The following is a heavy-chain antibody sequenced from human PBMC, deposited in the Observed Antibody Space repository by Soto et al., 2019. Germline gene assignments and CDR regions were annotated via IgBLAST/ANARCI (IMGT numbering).Heavy chain of an antibody. Sequence: GGSLRLSCAASGFTFSSYAMHWVRQAPGKGLEWVAVISYDGSNKYYADSVKGRFTISRDNSKNTLYLQMNSLRAEDTAVYYCARVISGTNYYYYGMDVWGQGTTVTVSS. D-gene: IGHD1-1*01. CDR3: ARVISGTNYYYYGMDV. CDR1: GFTFSSYA. CDR2: ISYDGSNK. J-gene: IGHJ6*02. V-gene: IGHV3-30-3*01.